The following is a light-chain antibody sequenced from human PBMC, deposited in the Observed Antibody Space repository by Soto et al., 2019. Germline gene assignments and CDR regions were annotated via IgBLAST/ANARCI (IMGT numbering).Light chain of an antibody. CDR3: SSYRRTTFPHVV. J-gene: IGLJ2*01. CDR2: EVT. Sequence: QSALTQPASVSGSPGQSITISCTGTSSDIGADDFVSWYQHHPDNTPKLIIFEVTYRPSGISHRFSASKSGHTASLTISGLEPEDEAIYYCSSYRRTTFPHVVFGGGTKLTVL. CDR1: SSDIGADDF. V-gene: IGLV2-14*01.